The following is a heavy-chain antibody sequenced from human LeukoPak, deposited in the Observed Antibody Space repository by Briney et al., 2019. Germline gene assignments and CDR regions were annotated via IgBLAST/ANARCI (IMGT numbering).Heavy chain of an antibody. V-gene: IGHV1-8*01. D-gene: IGHD3-22*01. CDR3: ARGGGYYDRSAKYFIRPPEY. CDR1: GYTFTSYD. J-gene: IGHJ4*02. CDR2: MNPNSGNT. Sequence: GASVKVSCKASGYTFTSYDINWVRQATGQGLGWMGWMNPNSGNTGYAQKFQGRVTMTRNTSISTAYMELSSLRSGDTAVYYCARGGGYYDRSAKYFIRPPEYWGQGTLVTVSS.